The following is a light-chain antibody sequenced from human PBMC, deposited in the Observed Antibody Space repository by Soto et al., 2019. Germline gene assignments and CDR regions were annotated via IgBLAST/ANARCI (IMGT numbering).Light chain of an antibody. CDR2: EVS. Sequence: QSVLTQSPSASGSPGQSVTISCTGTSSDVGNYKYVSWYQQRPGKAPKLMIYEVSKRPSGVPDRFSGSKSGNTASLTVSGLQVEDEADYYCSSYAGSNLWVFGGGTKLTVL. V-gene: IGLV2-8*01. CDR3: SSYAGSNLWV. CDR1: SSDVGNYKY. J-gene: IGLJ3*02.